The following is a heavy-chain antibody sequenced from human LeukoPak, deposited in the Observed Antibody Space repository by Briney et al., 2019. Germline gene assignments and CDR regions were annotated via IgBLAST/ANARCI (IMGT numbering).Heavy chain of an antibody. CDR3: ARVSRDSSGYYYYYYYMDV. CDR2: INHGGST. J-gene: IGHJ6*03. CDR1: GGSFSGYY. V-gene: IGHV4-34*01. D-gene: IGHD3-22*01. Sequence: SETLSLTCAVYGGSFSGYYWSWIRQPPGKGMEWIGEINHGGSTNYNPSLKSRVTISVDTSKNQFSLKLSSVTAADTAVYYCARVSRDSSGYYYYYYYMDVWGKGTTVTVSS.